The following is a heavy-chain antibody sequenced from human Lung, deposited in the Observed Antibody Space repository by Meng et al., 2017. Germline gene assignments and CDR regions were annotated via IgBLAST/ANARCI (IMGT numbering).Heavy chain of an antibody. CDR1: GFTFSSYA. V-gene: IGHV3-23*01. CDR2: ISGSGGST. CDR3: VRRIEYSSSSGY. D-gene: IGHD6-6*01. Sequence: EVQLLESGGGLVQPGGSPRLSCVASGFTFSSYAMTWVRQAPGKGLEWVSSISGSGGSTYYADSVRGRFTISRDNSKNTVYLQMYSLRAEDTAIYYCVRRIEYSSSSGYWGQGTLVTVSS. J-gene: IGHJ4*02.